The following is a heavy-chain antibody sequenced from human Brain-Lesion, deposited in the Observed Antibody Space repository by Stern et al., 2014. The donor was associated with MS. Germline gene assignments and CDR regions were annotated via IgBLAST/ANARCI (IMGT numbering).Heavy chain of an antibody. CDR3: ARGERWFDS. CDR2: VNNDGRRT. Sequence: EVQLVESGGGLVQPGGSPRLSCAASGFTFSNSWMHWVRQAPGKGLVWVSRVNNDGRRTSYADSVKGRFTMSRDNAKNTLYLQMNSLRVEDTAIYYCARGERWFDSWGQGTLVTVSS. V-gene: IGHV3-74*02. J-gene: IGHJ5*01. D-gene: IGHD3-10*01. CDR1: GFTFSNSW.